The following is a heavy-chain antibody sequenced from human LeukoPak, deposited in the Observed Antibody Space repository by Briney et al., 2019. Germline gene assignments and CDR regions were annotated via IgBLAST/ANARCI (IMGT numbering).Heavy chain of an antibody. D-gene: IGHD3-3*01. CDR3: AQDPAGVVIN. V-gene: IGHV3-23*01. CDR2: ISATGGRT. J-gene: IGHJ4*02. CDR1: GFTFSNFA. Sequence: PGGSLRLSRAASGFTFSNFAMSWVRQAPGKGLEWVSTISATGGRTDYADSVKGRFTISRDNSKNTLSLQMNSLRAEDTAMYYCAQDPAGVVINWGQGSLVTVSS.